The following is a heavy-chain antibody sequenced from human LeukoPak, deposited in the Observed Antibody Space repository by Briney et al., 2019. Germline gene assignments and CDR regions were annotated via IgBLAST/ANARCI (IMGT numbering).Heavy chain of an antibody. CDR2: IYSGGST. Sequence: GGSLRLSCAASGFTVSSNYMSWVRQAPGKGLEWVSVIYSGGSTYYADSVKGRFTTSRGNSKNTLYLQMNSLRAEDTAVYYCARSYDSSGYYPYYFDYWGQGTLVTVSS. CDR1: GFTVSSNY. J-gene: IGHJ4*02. D-gene: IGHD3-22*01. CDR3: ARSYDSSGYYPYYFDY. V-gene: IGHV3-53*01.